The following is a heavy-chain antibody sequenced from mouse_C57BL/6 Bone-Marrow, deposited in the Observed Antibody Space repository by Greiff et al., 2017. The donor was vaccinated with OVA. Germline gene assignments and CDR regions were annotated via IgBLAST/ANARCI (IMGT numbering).Heavy chain of an antibody. D-gene: IGHD1-1*01. V-gene: IGHV5-6*01. CDR1: GFTFSSYG. CDR2: ISSGGSYT. Sequence: EVQLVESGGDLVKPGGSLKLSCAASGFTFSSYGMSWVRQTPDKRLEWVATISSGGSYTYYPDSVKGRFTISRDNAKNTLYLQMSSLKSEDTAMYYYYFTPAYWGQGTLVTVSA. J-gene: IGHJ3*01. CDR3: YFTPAY.